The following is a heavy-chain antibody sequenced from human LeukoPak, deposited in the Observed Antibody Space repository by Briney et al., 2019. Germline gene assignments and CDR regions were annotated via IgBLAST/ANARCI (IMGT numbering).Heavy chain of an antibody. Sequence: GGSLRLSCAASGFTFSSYGMHWVRQAPGKGLEWVAVIWYDGSNKDYADSVKGRFTISRDNSKNTMYLQMNSLRAEDTAVYYCGRGGYDMYDWGQGTTVSVSS. D-gene: IGHD2-2*01. CDR3: GRGGYDMYD. J-gene: IGHJ6*02. V-gene: IGHV3-33*01. CDR2: IWYDGSNK. CDR1: GFTFSSYG.